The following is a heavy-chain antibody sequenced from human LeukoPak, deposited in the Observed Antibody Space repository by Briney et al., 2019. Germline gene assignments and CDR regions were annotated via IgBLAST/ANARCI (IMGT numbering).Heavy chain of an antibody. CDR1: GFTFSTYW. V-gene: IGHV3-74*01. J-gene: IGHJ4*02. D-gene: IGHD5-18*01. CDR2: INSDGSTP. Sequence: GGSLRLSCAASGFTFSTYWMHWVRQAPGKGLVWVSRINSDGSTPSYEDSVKGRFTISRDNAKNTLYLQMNRLRAEDTAVYSCATSSDTAMVFDYWGQGTLVTVSS. CDR3: ATSSDTAMVFDY.